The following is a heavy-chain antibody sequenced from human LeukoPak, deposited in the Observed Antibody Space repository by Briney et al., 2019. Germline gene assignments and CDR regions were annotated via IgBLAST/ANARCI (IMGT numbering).Heavy chain of an antibody. J-gene: IGHJ4*02. CDR3: ARHADLYSRSAQIYFDY. D-gene: IGHD6-6*01. CDR2: IYYSGTT. Sequence: SETLSLTCIVSGGSISSYYWSWIRQPPGKGLEWIGNIYYSGTTHYSPSLKSRVTISVDTSKNQFSLRLSSVTAADTAVYYCARHADLYSRSAQIYFDYWGQGTLVTVSS. CDR1: GGSISSYY. V-gene: IGHV4-59*08.